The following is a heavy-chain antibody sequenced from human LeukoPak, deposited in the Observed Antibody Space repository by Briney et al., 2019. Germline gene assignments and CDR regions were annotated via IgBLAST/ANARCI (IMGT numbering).Heavy chain of an antibody. V-gene: IGHV4-59*08. CDR1: GGSITSHY. CDR3: ARSGGRDGYNFGY. D-gene: IGHD5-24*01. CDR2: FYYSGST. Sequence: SETLSLTCTVSGGSITSHYWSWLRQPPGKGLEWFGYFYYSGSTNYNPSLESRVTISVDTSRTHLYLKLSSVTAADTAVYYCARSGGRDGYNFGYWGPGTLVTVSS. J-gene: IGHJ4*02.